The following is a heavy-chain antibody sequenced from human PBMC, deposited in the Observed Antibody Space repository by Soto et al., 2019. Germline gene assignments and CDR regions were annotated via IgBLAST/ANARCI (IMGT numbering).Heavy chain of an antibody. D-gene: IGHD6-19*01. CDR3: ARRAGYSSGWLYFDY. Sequence: GESLKISCKGSGYSFTSYWIGWVRQVPGKGLEWMGIIYPGDSDTRYSPSFQGQVTISADKSISTAYLQWSSLKASDTVMYYCARRAGYSSGWLYFDYWGQGTLVTVSS. V-gene: IGHV5-51*01. CDR1: GYSFTSYW. CDR2: IYPGDSDT. J-gene: IGHJ4*02.